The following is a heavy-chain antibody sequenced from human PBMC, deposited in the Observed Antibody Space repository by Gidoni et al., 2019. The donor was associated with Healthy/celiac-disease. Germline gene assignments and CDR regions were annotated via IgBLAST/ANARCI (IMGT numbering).Heavy chain of an antibody. Sequence: EVQLLESGGGLVQPGGSLRLSCAASGFTFSSYAMSWVRQAPGKGLEWVSAISGSGGSTYYADSVKGRFTITRDNSKNTLYLQMNSLRAEDTAVYYCAKVPYSSGWSRGFDYWGQGTLVTVSS. CDR2: ISGSGGST. CDR1: GFTFSSYA. V-gene: IGHV3-23*01. CDR3: AKVPYSSGWSRGFDY. J-gene: IGHJ4*02. D-gene: IGHD6-19*01.